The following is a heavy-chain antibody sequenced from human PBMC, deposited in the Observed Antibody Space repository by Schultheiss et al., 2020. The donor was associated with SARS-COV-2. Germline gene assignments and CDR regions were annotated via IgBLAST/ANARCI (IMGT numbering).Heavy chain of an antibody. V-gene: IGHV4-59*01. J-gene: IGHJ2*01. CDR3: ARSLDYGDYVWYFDL. Sequence: SQTLSLTCTVSGGSISSYYWSWIRQPPGKGLEWIGYIYYSGSTNYNPSLKSRVTISVDTSKNQFSLKLSSVTAADTAVYYCARSLDYGDYVWYFDLWGRGTLVTVSS. CDR2: IYYSGST. D-gene: IGHD4-17*01. CDR1: GGSISSYY.